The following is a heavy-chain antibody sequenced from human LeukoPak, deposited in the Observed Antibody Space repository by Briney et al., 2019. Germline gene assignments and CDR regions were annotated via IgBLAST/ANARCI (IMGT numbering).Heavy chain of an antibody. D-gene: IGHD4-17*01. CDR1: GFIFSTYW. CDR3: ARTGTTFDH. CDR2: IKQDGNEK. Sequence: QPGGSLRLSCAASGFIFSTYWMSWVRQAPGKGLEWVANIKQDGNEKYFVDSVKGRFTISRDNAKNSLYLQMNSLRVEDTAVYFCARTGTTFDHWGQGAQVTVSS. V-gene: IGHV3-7*03. J-gene: IGHJ4*02.